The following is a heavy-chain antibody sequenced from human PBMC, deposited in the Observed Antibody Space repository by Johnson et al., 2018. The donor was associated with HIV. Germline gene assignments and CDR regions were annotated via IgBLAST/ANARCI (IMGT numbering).Heavy chain of an antibody. CDR3: AKDKFMFLDNPVDAFDI. D-gene: IGHD3/OR15-3a*01. CDR2: ISYDGSNN. J-gene: IGHJ3*02. Sequence: QVQLVESGGGVVQPGRSLRLSCAASGFTSTNCARHWVRQAPGISYDGSNNYYADCVKGRFTISRDNSNNTLYLHMNSLRPDDTGVYYCAKDKFMFLDNPVDAFDIWGQGTMVTVSS. CDR1: GFTSTNCA. V-gene: IGHV3-30-3*01.